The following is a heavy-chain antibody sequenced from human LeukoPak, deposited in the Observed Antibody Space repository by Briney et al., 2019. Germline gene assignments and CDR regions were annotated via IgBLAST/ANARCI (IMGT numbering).Heavy chain of an antibody. CDR3: ACLTTADAFDI. D-gene: IGHD3-22*01. CDR2: IYDSGST. V-gene: IGHV4-59*01. CDR1: GGSIGSYY. Sequence: SETLSLTCTVSGGSIGSYYWSWIRQPPGRGLEGIGYIYDSGSTNYNPPLKSRVTISVDTSKNQFSLKLSSVTAADAAVYYCACLTTADAFDIWGQGTMVTVSS. J-gene: IGHJ3*02.